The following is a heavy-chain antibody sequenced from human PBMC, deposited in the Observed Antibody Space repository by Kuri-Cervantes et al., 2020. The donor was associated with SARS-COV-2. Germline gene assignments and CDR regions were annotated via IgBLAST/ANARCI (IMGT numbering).Heavy chain of an antibody. CDR2: IYYSGST. Sequence: SETLSLTCTVSGGSISSYYWSWIRQPPGKGLEWIGSIYYSGSTYCNPSLKSRVTISVDTSKNQFSLKLSSVTAADTAVYYCARHEPSILAPPVCIGYWGQGTLVTVSS. CDR3: ARHEPSILAPPVCIGY. CDR1: GGSISSYY. D-gene: IGHD3-9*01. V-gene: IGHV4-59*05. J-gene: IGHJ4*02.